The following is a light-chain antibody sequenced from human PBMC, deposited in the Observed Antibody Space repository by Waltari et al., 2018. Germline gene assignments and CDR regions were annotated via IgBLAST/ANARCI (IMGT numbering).Light chain of an antibody. Sequence: QSALTQPASVSGSPGQSITISCTGTSSDVGSYKLVSWYQQHPGKAPKLRIYEGSERPSGVSNRFSGSKSGNTASLTISGLQAEDEADYYCCSYAGSNTWLFGGGTKLTVL. CDR1: SSDVGSYKL. J-gene: IGLJ3*02. V-gene: IGLV2-23*01. CDR3: CSYAGSNTWL. CDR2: EGS.